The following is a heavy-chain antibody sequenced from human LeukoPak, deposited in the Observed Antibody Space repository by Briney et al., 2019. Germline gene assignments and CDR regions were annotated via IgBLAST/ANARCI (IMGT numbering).Heavy chain of an antibody. D-gene: IGHD6-13*01. J-gene: IGHJ4*02. CDR2: IYTSGST. CDR1: GGSISSYY. Sequence: PSETLSLTCTVSGGSISSYYWSWIRQPAGKGLEWIGRIYTSGSTNYNPSLKSRVTISVDTSKNQFSLKLSSVTAADTAVYYCARGSSSFSGLYFDYWGQGTLVTVSS. CDR3: ARGSSSFSGLYFDY. V-gene: IGHV4-4*07.